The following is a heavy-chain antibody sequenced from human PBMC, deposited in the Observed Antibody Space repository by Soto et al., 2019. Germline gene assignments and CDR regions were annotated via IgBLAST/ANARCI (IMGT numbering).Heavy chain of an antibody. CDR1: GYTFTSYG. V-gene: IGHV1-18*01. D-gene: IGHD6-19*01. Sequence: ASVKVSCKASGYTFTSYGISWVRQAPGQGLEWMGWISAYNGNTNYAQKLQGRVTMTTDTSTSTAYMELRSLRSDDTAVYSCARSRDFIAVAGTFDYWGQGTLVTVSS. CDR3: ARSRDFIAVAGTFDY. CDR2: ISAYNGNT. J-gene: IGHJ4*02.